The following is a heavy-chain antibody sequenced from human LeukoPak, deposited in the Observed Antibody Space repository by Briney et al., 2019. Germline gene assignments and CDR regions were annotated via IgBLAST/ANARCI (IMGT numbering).Heavy chain of an antibody. CDR1: GYTFTSYG. D-gene: IGHD3-22*01. V-gene: IGHV1-18*01. CDR2: ISAYNGNT. Sequence: GASVKVSCKASGYTFTSYGISWVRQAPGQGLEWMGWISAYNGNTSYAQKLQGRVTMTEDTSTDTAYMELSSLRSEDTAVYYCATLNYYDSSGYYYVHAFDIWGQGTMVTVSS. J-gene: IGHJ3*02. CDR3: ATLNYYDSSGYYYVHAFDI.